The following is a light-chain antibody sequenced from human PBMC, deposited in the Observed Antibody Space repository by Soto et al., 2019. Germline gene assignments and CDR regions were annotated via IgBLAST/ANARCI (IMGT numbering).Light chain of an antibody. CDR2: GAS. J-gene: IGKJ5*01. CDR3: QQYHWAPDT. V-gene: IGKV3-20*01. Sequence: EIVLTQSPCTLSLSPGERATLSCRAIEIVGGDTLAWFQQRPGQAPRLVIYGASNRAAGIPDRFSGSGSGTDFTLTVSRLEPEDFAMYYCQQYHWAPDTFGQGTRLEIK. CDR1: EIVGGDT.